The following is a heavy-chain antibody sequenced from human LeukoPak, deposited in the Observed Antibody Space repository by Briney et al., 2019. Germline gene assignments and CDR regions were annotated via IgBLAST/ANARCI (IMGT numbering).Heavy chain of an antibody. CDR3: ARYLGYCSSTSCYTYYGIDV. V-gene: IGHV5-51*01. J-gene: IGHJ6*02. CDR2: IYPGDSDT. D-gene: IGHD2-2*02. Sequence: GESLKISCKGSGYSFTSYWIGWVRQMPGKGLEWMGIIYPGDSDTRYSPSFQGQVTISADKSISTAYLQWSSLKASDTAMYYCARYLGYCSSTSCYTYYGIDVWAQGTTVTVSS. CDR1: GYSFTSYW.